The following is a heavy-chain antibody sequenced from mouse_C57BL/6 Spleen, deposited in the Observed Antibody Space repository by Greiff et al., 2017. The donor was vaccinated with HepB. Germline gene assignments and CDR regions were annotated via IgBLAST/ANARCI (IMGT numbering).Heavy chain of an antibody. D-gene: IGHD1-1*01. Sequence: EVKLQESGPGLVKPSQSLSLTCSVTGYSITSGYYWNWIRQFPGNKLEWMGYISYDGSNNYNPSLKNRISITRDTSKNQFFLKLNSVTTEDTATYYCARLLRVLGMDYWGQGTSVTVSS. CDR1: GYSITSGYY. CDR3: ARLLRVLGMDY. CDR2: ISYDGSN. V-gene: IGHV3-6*01. J-gene: IGHJ4*01.